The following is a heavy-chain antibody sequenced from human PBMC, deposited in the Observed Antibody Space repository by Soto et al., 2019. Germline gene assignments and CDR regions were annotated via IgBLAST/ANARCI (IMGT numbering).Heavy chain of an antibody. V-gene: IGHV3-23*01. Sequence: PGGSLRLSCVASGFSFDNYGMSWVRQAPGEGLEWVSAIKSDGTSTYYAASVEDRFTISRDNSKNTLYLQLNSLRAEDTAVYYFPQLGLMTFSHKHYFNHWGRGTLVTVSS. CDR3: PQLGLMTFSHKHYFNH. J-gene: IGHJ4*02. CDR2: IKSDGTST. D-gene: IGHD3-16*01. CDR1: GFSFDNYG.